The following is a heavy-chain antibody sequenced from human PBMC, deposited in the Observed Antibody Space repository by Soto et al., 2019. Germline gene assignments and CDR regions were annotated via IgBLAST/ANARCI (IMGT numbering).Heavy chain of an antibody. J-gene: IGHJ6*02. D-gene: IGHD6-19*01. Sequence: ASVKVSFKASGYTFTGYYMHWLRQAPGQGLEWMGWINPNSGCTNYAQKFQGWVTMTRDTSISTAYMELSRLRSDDTAVYYCARAAGARAVAADYYYYYGMDVWGQGTTVTVSS. CDR3: ARAAGARAVAADYYYYYGMDV. CDR1: GYTFTGYY. V-gene: IGHV1-2*04. CDR2: INPNSGCT.